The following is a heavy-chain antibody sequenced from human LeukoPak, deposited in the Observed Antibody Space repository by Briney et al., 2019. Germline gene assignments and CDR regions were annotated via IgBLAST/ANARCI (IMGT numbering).Heavy chain of an antibody. Sequence: SETLSLTCTVSGGSISSGGYYWSWIRQHPGKGLEWIGYIYYSGSTYYNPSLKSRVTISVDTSKNQFSLKLSSVTAADTAVYYCARDWALYYFDYWGQGTPVTVSS. J-gene: IGHJ4*02. CDR2: IYYSGST. D-gene: IGHD3-16*01. V-gene: IGHV4-31*03. CDR3: ARDWALYYFDY. CDR1: GGSISSGGYY.